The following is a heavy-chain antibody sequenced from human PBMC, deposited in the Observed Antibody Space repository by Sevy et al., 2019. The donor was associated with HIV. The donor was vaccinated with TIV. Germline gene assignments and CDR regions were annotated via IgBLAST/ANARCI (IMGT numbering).Heavy chain of an antibody. Sequence: SETLSLTCSVSDDSINSYYWSWIRQPPGKGLEWIGYIYNNIGSTSYNPSLTSRVTISVDTSKNHFSLKLTSLTAADTAIYYCARGAVVIGTAATPVLDFWGLGSLVTASS. CDR1: DDSINSYY. CDR2: IYNNIGST. CDR3: ARGAVVIGTAATPVLDF. V-gene: IGHV4-59*08. J-gene: IGHJ4*02. D-gene: IGHD2-2*01.